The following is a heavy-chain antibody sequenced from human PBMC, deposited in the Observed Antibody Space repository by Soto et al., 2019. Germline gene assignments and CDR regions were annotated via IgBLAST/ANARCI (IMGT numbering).Heavy chain of an antibody. V-gene: IGHV3-49*03. J-gene: IGHJ4*02. Sequence: PGGSLRLSCTASGFTFGDYAMSWFRQAPGKGLEWVGFTRSKAYGGTTEYAASVKGRFTISRDDSKSIAYLQMNSLKTEDTAVYYCARVGEILSAFDYWGQGTLVTVSS. D-gene: IGHD2-21*01. CDR1: GFTFGDYA. CDR2: TRSKAYGGTT. CDR3: ARVGEILSAFDY.